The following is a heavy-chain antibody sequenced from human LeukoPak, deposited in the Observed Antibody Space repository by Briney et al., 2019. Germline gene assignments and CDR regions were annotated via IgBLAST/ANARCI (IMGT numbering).Heavy chain of an antibody. CDR3: ARVLWYDSSGYR. V-gene: IGHV4-39*07. J-gene: IGHJ4*02. CDR1: GGSISSSSYY. Sequence: SETLSLTCTVSGGSISSSSYYWGWIRQPPGKGLEWIGSIYYSGSTYYNPSLKSRVTISVDTSKNQFSLKLSSVTAADTAVYYCARVLWYDSSGYRWGRGTLVTVSS. D-gene: IGHD3-22*01. CDR2: IYYSGST.